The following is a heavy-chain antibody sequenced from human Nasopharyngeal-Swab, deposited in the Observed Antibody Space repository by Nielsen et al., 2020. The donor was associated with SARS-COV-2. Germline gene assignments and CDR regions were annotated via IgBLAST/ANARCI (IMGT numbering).Heavy chain of an antibody. D-gene: IGHD6-13*01. Sequence: GESLKISCAASGFTFSAHYMDWVRQAPGKGLEWVGCSRNKANSYTTEYAASVKGRFTISRDDSKNSLYLQMSSLRTEDTALYYCARDLSSIWTSGLGVWGQGTTVIVSS. CDR3: ARDLSSIWTSGLGV. CDR2: SRNKANSYTT. V-gene: IGHV3-72*01. CDR1: GFTFSAHY. J-gene: IGHJ6*02.